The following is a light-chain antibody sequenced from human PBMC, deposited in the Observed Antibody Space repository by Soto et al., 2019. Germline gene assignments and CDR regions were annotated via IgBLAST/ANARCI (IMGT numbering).Light chain of an antibody. V-gene: IGKV1-12*01. J-gene: IGKJ5*01. CDR2: AAS. CDR3: PNYDSAPIT. CDR1: QDISDW. Sequence: IQMNQSPSSVSASVGDRVTITCRASQDISDWLAWYQQKPGKAPRLLIFAASNLHTEVPSRFSGSGYGTDFSLTINGLQPDDIATYYCPNYDSAPITFGQGTRLEIK.